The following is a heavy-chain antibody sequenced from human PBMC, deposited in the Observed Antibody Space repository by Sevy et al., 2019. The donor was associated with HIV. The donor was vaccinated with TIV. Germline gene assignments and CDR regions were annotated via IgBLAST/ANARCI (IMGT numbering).Heavy chain of an antibody. CDR2: IYYNGHI. V-gene: IGHV4-59*08. CDR3: APVKARGRGFS. J-gene: IGHJ5*02. Sequence: SETLSLTCTVSGGSITSLYWNWIRQPPGKGLEWIANIYYNGHINYNPSLKCRVTLSLDTSKNQFSLRLSSVTAADTAMYYSAPVKARGRGFSWGQGTLVTGSS. CDR1: GGSITSLY.